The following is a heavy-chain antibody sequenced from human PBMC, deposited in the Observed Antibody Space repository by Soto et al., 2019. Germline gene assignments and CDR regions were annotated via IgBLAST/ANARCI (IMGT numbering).Heavy chain of an antibody. J-gene: IGHJ4*02. V-gene: IGHV4-39*01. CDR2: IYYSGST. D-gene: IGHD1-7*01. Sequence: QLQLQESGPGLVKPSETLSLTCTVSGGSISSSSYYWGWIRQPPGKGLEWIGSIYYSGSTYYNPSRKSRVTISVDTSKNQFSLKLSSVTAADTAVYYCAILTELGHFDYWGQGTLVTVSS. CDR1: GGSISSSSYY. CDR3: AILTELGHFDY.